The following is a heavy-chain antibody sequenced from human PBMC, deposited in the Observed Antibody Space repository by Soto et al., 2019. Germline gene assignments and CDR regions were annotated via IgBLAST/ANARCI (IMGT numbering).Heavy chain of an antibody. V-gene: IGHV1-69*06. D-gene: IGHD3-10*01. Sequence: SVKVSCKASGGTFSSYAISWVRQAPGQGLEWMGGIIPIFGTANYAQKFQGRVTITADKSTSTAYMELSSLRSEDTAVYYCARQGGYYGSGSYYPDYYYYGMDVWGQGTTVTVS. CDR1: GGTFSSYA. J-gene: IGHJ6*02. CDR3: ARQGGYYGSGSYYPDYYYYGMDV. CDR2: IIPIFGTA.